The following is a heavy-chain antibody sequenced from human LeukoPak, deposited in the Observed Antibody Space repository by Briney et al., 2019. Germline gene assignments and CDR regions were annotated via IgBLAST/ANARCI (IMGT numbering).Heavy chain of an antibody. CDR1: GVSISSFY. CDR2: IYIGGST. V-gene: IGHV4-4*07. CDR3: ARVTTGSYYSDF. Sequence: SETLSLTCTVSGVSISSFYWSWIRQPAGKGLEWIGRIYIGGSTNYNPSLKSRVTMSLDTSKNQFSLKLSSVTAADTAVYYCARVTTGSYYSDFWGQGTLVTVSS. D-gene: IGHD3-10*01. J-gene: IGHJ4*02.